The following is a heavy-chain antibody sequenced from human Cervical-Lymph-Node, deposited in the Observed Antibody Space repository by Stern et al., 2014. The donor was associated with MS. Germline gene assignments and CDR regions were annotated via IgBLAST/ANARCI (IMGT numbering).Heavy chain of an antibody. D-gene: IGHD6-19*01. J-gene: IGHJ4*02. Sequence: EVQLVESGGGLVQPGTSLRLSCAASGFNFGDYAMHWVRQPPGKGLEWVSGITWDSGNIAYVDSVKGRFTISRDNAKNSLYLDMKSLRPEDTALYYCAHAHIGVAGPLFWGQGVLVTVSS. V-gene: IGHV3-9*01. CDR3: AHAHIGVAGPLF. CDR1: GFNFGDYA. CDR2: ITWDSGNI.